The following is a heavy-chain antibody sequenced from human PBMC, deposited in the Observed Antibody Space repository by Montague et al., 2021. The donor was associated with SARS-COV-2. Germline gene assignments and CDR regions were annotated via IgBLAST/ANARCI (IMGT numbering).Heavy chain of an antibody. D-gene: IGHD1-26*01. CDR3: AREIAGATVLDY. CDR1: GFSLSTSGMC. V-gene: IGHV2-70*11. Sequence: VKPTQTLTLTCTFSGFSLSTSGMCVSWIRQPPGKALEWLARLDWDDDTYYSTSLKTRLTISKDTSKNPVVLTMTNMDPVDTATYYCAREIAGATVLDYWGQGTLVTVSS. J-gene: IGHJ4*02. CDR2: LDWDDDT.